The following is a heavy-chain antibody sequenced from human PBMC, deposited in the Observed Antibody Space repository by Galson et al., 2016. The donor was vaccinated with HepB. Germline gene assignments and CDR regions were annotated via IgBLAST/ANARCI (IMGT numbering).Heavy chain of an antibody. CDR2: TYYRSKWYN. D-gene: IGHD4-11*01. Sequence: CAISGDSVSSNSAAWNWIRQPPSRGLEWLGRTYYRSKWYNDYASSVKSRIIINPDTSKNQVSLQLSSVTPEDTAVYYCARGDYSTYYYYYGMDVWGQGTTVTVSS. V-gene: IGHV6-1*01. CDR1: GDSVSSNSAA. J-gene: IGHJ6*02. CDR3: ARGDYSTYYYYYGMDV.